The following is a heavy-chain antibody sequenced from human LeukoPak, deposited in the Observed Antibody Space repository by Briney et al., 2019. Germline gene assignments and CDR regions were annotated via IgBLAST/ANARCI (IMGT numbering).Heavy chain of an antibody. D-gene: IGHD1-26*01. J-gene: IGHJ4*02. CDR3: AHSGSYTDY. CDR1: GFTFSSYS. Sequence: GGSLRLSCAASGFTFSSYSMNWVRQAPGKGLEWVANIKQDGSEKHYVDSVKGRFTISRDNAKNSLYLQMNSLRAEDTAVYYCAHSGSYTDYWGQGTLVTVSS. CDR2: IKQDGSEK. V-gene: IGHV3-7*01.